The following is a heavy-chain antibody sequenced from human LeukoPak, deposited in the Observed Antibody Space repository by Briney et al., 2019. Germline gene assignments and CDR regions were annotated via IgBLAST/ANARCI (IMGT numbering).Heavy chain of an antibody. CDR2: ISSSSSYI. J-gene: IGHJ4*02. D-gene: IGHD5-24*01. Sequence: PGGSLRLSCAASGFTLSSYSMNRVRQAPGKGLEWVSSISSSSSYIYYADSVKGRFTISRDNAKNSLYLQMNSLRAEDTAVYYCARDVEMATNYFDYWGQGTLVTVSS. V-gene: IGHV3-21*01. CDR1: GFTLSSYS. CDR3: ARDVEMATNYFDY.